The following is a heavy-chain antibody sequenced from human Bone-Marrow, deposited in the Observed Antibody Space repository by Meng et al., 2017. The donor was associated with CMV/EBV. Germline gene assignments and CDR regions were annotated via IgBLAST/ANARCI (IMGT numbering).Heavy chain of an antibody. CDR2: ISAYNGDT. Sequence: ASVKVSCKASGYTFTNYGISWVRQAPGQGLEWMGWISAYNGDTNYARNLQGRVTMTTDTSTSTAYMELRSLRSDDTAVYYCARDLEYCNSTGCYEDWFDPWGQGTLVTVSS. J-gene: IGHJ5*02. D-gene: IGHD2-2*01. CDR3: ARDLEYCNSTGCYEDWFDP. V-gene: IGHV1-18*01. CDR1: GYTFTNYG.